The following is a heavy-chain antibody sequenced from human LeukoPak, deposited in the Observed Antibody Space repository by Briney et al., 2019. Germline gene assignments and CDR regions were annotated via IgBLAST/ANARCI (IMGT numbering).Heavy chain of an antibody. CDR3: ARGPSKEYYYYGSGGYFY. J-gene: IGHJ4*02. D-gene: IGHD3-10*01. V-gene: IGHV4-34*01. CDR2: INHSGST. Sequence: PSETLSLTCAVYGGSFSGYYWSWIRQPPGKGLEWIGEINHSGSTNYNPSLKSRVTISVDMSKNQFSLKLSSVTAADTAVYYCARGPSKEYYYYGSGGYFYWGQGTLVTVSS. CDR1: GGSFSGYY.